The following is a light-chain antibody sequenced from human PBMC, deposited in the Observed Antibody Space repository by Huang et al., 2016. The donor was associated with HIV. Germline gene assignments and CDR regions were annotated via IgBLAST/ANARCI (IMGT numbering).Light chain of an antibody. CDR1: QGFSNP. V-gene: IGKV1-NL1*01. Sequence: DIQITPSPSSLSASVGGIVTLTCRASQGFSNPLAWYQHKPGQAPKLRLYAASSLEGGVPSRFSGSGSGTDYTLLISSLQPEDSATYYCQQYYSTPPTFGQGTKVEIK. CDR3: QQYYSTPPT. J-gene: IGKJ1*01. CDR2: AAS.